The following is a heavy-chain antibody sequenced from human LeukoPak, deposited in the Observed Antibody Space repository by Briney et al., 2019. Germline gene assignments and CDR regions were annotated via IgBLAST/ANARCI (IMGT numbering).Heavy chain of an antibody. CDR1: GGSFSGYY. CDR3: ARFEKLSSGYYFDY. Sequence: NPSETLSLTCAVYGGSFSGYYWSWIRQPPGKGLEWIGEINHSGSANYNPSLKSRVTISVDTSKNQFSLKPSSVTAADTAVYYCARFEKLSSGYYFDYWGQGTLVTVSS. J-gene: IGHJ4*02. CDR2: INHSGSA. V-gene: IGHV4-34*01. D-gene: IGHD3-22*01.